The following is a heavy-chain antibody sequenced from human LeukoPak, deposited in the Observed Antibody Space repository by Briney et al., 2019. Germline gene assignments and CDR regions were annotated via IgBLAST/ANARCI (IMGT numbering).Heavy chain of an antibody. CDR2: MNPNSGNS. J-gene: IGHJ4*02. D-gene: IGHD1-1*01. CDR1: GYTFTSHD. V-gene: IGHV1-8*01. CDR3: ARGYSPTIRTTGNDY. Sequence: ASVKVSCKASGYTFTSHDINWVRQAAGQGLEWMGWMNPNSGNSGYAQNFQGKVIMTRDTSITTAYMELHSLRSEDTAVYYCARGYSPTIRTTGNDYWGQGTLVTVSS.